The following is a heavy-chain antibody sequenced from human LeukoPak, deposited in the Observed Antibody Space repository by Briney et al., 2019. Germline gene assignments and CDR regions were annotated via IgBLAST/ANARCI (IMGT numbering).Heavy chain of an antibody. CDR3: ARRYCSSTSCLYYGMDV. J-gene: IGHJ6*02. V-gene: IGHV1-8*02. CDR1: GYTFTSYG. Sequence: GASVKVSCKASGYTFTSYGISWVRQATGQGLEWLGWMNPNSDNTGYAQKFQGRVTMTRNTSTSTAYMELSSLRSEDTAVYYCARRYCSSTSCLYYGMDVWGQGTTVTVSS. CDR2: MNPNSDNT. D-gene: IGHD2-2*01.